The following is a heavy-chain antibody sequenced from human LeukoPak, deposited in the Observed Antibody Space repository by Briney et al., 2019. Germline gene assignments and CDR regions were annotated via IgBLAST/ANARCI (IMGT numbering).Heavy chain of an antibody. V-gene: IGHV4-39*01. CDR2: IYYSGTT. J-gene: IGHJ4*02. D-gene: IGHD2-15*01. CDR3: ARRVAASGSRLDY. CDR1: GGSISSNIYY. Sequence: PSETLSLTCTVSGGSISSNIYYWDWIRQPPGKGVEWIGTIYYSGTTYYNPSLKSRVTIFVDTSKNQFSLKLSSVTAADTAVYYCARRVAASGSRLDYWGQGTLVTVSS.